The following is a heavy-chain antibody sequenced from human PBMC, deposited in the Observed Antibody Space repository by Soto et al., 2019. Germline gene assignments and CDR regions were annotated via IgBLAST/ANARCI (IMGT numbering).Heavy chain of an antibody. CDR2: ISSSGYTK. CDR3: ARGADYWFFEL. J-gene: IGHJ2*01. CDR1: GFNFSTFE. Sequence: LLVESGGGLVQPGGSLRLSCAVSGFNFSTFEMNWVRQAPGKGLEWISYISSSGYTKFYADSVKGRFTFSRDNTKNSLYLQMNSLRGEDTAVYYCARGADYWFFELWGRGTLVTVSS. V-gene: IGHV3-48*03.